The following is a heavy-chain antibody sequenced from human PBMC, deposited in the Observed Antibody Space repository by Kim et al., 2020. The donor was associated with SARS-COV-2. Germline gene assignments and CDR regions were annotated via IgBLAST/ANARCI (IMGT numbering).Heavy chain of an antibody. V-gene: IGHV3-23*01. CDR3: AKDQEWRAGKPLDS. CDR2: ISGSGSTT. D-gene: IGHD3-3*01. CDR1: GFTFNTYG. Sequence: GGSLRLSCAASGFTFNTYGMSWVRQAPGKGLEWVSHISGSGSTTYYADSVKGRFTVSRDNSENTLYLQMNSLKLEDTAVYYCAKDQEWRAGKPLDSWGQG. J-gene: IGHJ4*02.